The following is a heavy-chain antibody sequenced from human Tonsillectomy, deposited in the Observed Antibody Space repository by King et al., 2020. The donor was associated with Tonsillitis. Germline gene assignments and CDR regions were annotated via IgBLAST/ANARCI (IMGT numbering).Heavy chain of an antibody. CDR1: GFTFSSYG. CDR3: AKDRESGDYEPLDH. V-gene: IGHV3-30*02. D-gene: IGHD4-17*01. CDR2: ISYDGGNK. J-gene: IGHJ4*02. Sequence: QLVQSGGGVVQSGGSLRLSCAASGFTFSSYGIHWVRQAPGKGLEWVAYISYDGGNKYYADAVKGRFTISRDISKNTVYLQMSSLRIDDTAVYYCAKDRESGDYEPLDHWGQGTLVTVS.